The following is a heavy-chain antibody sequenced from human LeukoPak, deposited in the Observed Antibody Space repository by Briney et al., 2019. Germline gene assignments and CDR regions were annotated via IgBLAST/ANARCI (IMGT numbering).Heavy chain of an antibody. CDR2: IYSGGST. V-gene: IGHV3-66*01. Sequence: GGSLRLSCAASGFTVSSNYMSWVRQAPGKGLEWVSVIYSGGSTYYADSVKGRFTISRDNSKNTLYLQMNSLRAEDTAVYYCARGDGIWSSTSCSLAYWGQGTLVTVSS. CDR1: GFTVSSNY. CDR3: ARGDGIWSSTSCSLAY. D-gene: IGHD2-2*01. J-gene: IGHJ4*02.